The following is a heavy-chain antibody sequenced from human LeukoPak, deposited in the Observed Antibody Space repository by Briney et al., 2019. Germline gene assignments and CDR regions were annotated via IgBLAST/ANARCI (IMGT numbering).Heavy chain of an antibody. V-gene: IGHV3-23*01. CDR3: AKVTNYYGSGSYPYYFDY. J-gene: IGHJ4*02. CDR1: GFTFSSCA. CDR2: ISGSGGST. D-gene: IGHD3-10*01. Sequence: GSLGLSCAASGFTFSSCAMSWVRQAPGKGLEWVSAISGSGGSTYYADSVKGRFTISRDNSKNTLYLQMNSLRAEDTAVYYCAKVTNYYGSGSYPYYFDYWGQGTLVTVSS.